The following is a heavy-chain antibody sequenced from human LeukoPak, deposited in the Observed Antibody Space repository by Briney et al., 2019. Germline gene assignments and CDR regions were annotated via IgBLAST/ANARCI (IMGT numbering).Heavy chain of an antibody. CDR2: IYHSGNT. D-gene: IGHD2-2*01. Sequence: SETLSLTCTVSGDSITRGYYWGWIRQSPGKGLEWIGSIYHSGNTYYNPSLKSRVSISVDTSKNPFSLNLRSVTAADTAVYYCAGVTNCSSTSCFGEYGMDVWGQGTTVTVSS. J-gene: IGHJ6*02. CDR3: AGVTNCSSTSCFGEYGMDV. CDR1: GDSITRGYY. V-gene: IGHV4-38-2*02.